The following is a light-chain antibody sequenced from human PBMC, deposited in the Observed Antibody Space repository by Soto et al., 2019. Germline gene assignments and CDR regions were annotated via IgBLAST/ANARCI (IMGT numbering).Light chain of an antibody. CDR1: QSVLYSPNTKNY. CDR2: WAS. CDR3: QQHYSPPWT. V-gene: IGKV4-1*01. Sequence: DIVMTQSPDSLAVALGERATINCKSSQSVLYSPNTKNYLSWYQQKAGQSPRLLIYWASARESGVTARFSGSGFETDFTLTIDSLQAEDVAVYYFQQHYSPPWTFGQATKVEV. J-gene: IGKJ1*01.